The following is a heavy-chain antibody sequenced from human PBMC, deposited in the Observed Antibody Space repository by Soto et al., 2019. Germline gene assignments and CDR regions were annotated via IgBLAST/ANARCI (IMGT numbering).Heavy chain of an antibody. Sequence: EVQLVESGGGVVQPGGSLRLSCAASGFTFSTYWMNWVRQAPGKGLEWVANIKEDGSEEFYVDSVKGRFTISRDNAKKSLYLDMKGLRGEDTAVYYCARDWGAPGRGSALGYYYHFGMDVWGQGTTVTVPS. CDR3: ARDWGAPGRGSALGYYYHFGMDV. CDR2: IKEDGSEE. V-gene: IGHV3-7*05. D-gene: IGHD3-16*01. CDR1: GFTFSTYW. J-gene: IGHJ6*02.